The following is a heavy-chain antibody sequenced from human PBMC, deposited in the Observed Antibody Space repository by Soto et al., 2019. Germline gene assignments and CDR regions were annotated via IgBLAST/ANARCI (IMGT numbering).Heavy chain of an antibody. Sequence: GGSLRLSCAASGFTFSSYGMHWVRQAPGKGLEWVAVISYDGSNKYYADSVKGRFTISRDNSKNTLYLQMNSLRAEDTAVYYCAKDLRSGSYYRGGYFDYWGQGTLVTVSS. J-gene: IGHJ4*02. CDR3: AKDLRSGSYYRGGYFDY. CDR2: ISYDGSNK. CDR1: GFTFSSYG. D-gene: IGHD1-26*01. V-gene: IGHV3-30*18.